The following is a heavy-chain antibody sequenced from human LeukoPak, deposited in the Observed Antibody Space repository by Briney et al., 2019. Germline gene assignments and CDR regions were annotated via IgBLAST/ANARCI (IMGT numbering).Heavy chain of an antibody. CDR3: AKAPIVATAISGLFDY. CDR1: GFTFSSYA. CDR2: ISGSGGST. D-gene: IGHD5-12*01. V-gene: IGHV3-23*01. Sequence: GGSLRLSCAASGFTFSSYAMNWVRQAPGKGLGWVSAISGSGGSTYYADSVKGRFTISRDNSKNTLYLQMNSLRAEDTAVYYCAKAPIVATAISGLFDYWGQGTMVTVSS. J-gene: IGHJ4*02.